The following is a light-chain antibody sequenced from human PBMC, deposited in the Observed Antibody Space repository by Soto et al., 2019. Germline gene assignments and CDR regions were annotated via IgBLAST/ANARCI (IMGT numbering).Light chain of an antibody. CDR3: QQRSNWPGGT. CDR1: QTVSSK. CDR2: DAS. V-gene: IGKV3-11*01. J-gene: IGKJ1*01. Sequence: EIVLTQSPATPSSPPGERATLSCRASQTVSSKLAWYQQKPGQAPRLLIYDASNRATGIPARFSGSGSGTDFTLTISRLEPEDFAVYYCQQRSNWPGGTFGQGTKVDIK.